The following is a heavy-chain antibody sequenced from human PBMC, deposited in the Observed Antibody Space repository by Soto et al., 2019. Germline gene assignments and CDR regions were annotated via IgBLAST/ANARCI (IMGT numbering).Heavy chain of an antibody. CDR1: GFTFSSYG. CDR3: ASRSPALDY. Sequence: QVQLVESGGGVVQPGRSLRLSCVASGFTFSSYGMHWVRQAPGKGLEWVAVIWYDGSNKYYADFVKGRFTISRDNSKNTLYLQMNSLRAEDTAVYYCASRSPALDYWGQGTLVTVSS. J-gene: IGHJ4*02. CDR2: IWYDGSNK. V-gene: IGHV3-33*01. D-gene: IGHD2-2*01.